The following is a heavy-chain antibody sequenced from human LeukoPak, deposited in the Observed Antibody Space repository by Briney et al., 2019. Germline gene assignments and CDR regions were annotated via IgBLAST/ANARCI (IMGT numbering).Heavy chain of an antibody. J-gene: IGHJ3*02. V-gene: IGHV3-15*01. CDR1: GFTFSNAW. CDR2: IKSKTDGGTT. CDR3: TTQYYYDSSGFGAFDI. Sequence: GGSLRLSCAASGFTFSNAWMSWVRQAPGKGLEWVGRIKSKTDGGTTDYAAPVKGRFTISRDDSKNTLYLQMNSLKTEDTAVYYCTTQYYYDSSGFGAFDIWGQGTMVTVSS. D-gene: IGHD3-22*01.